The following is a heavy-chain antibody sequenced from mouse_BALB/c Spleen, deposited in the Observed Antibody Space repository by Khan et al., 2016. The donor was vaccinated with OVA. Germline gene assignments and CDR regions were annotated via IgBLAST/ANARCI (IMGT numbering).Heavy chain of an antibody. V-gene: IGHV1S56*01. CDR2: IYPGNVNT. J-gene: IGHJ3*01. Sequence: QVRLQQSGPELVKPRASVRISCKASGYTFTNYYVHWVKQRPGQGLEWIGWIYPGNVNTNYNEKFKGKATLTADKSSSTAYMQLSSLTSEDSAVYFWAREGYYGNYRAWFAYGGQGTLVTVSA. CDR3: AREGYYGNYRAWFAY. D-gene: IGHD2-1*01. CDR1: GYTFTNYY.